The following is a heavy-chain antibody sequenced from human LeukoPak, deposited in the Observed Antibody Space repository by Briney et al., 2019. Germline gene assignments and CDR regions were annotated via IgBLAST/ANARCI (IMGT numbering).Heavy chain of an antibody. CDR3: ARTARYDFWSGYPPSAGRIRNWFDP. J-gene: IGHJ5*02. CDR2: INHSGST. Sequence: SETLSLTCAVYGGSFSGYYWSWIRQPPGKGLEWIGEINHSGSTNYNPSLKRRVTISVDTSKNQFSLKLSSVTAADTAVYYCARTARYDFWSGYPPSAGRIRNWFDPWGQGTLVTVSS. V-gene: IGHV4-34*01. D-gene: IGHD3-3*01. CDR1: GGSFSGYY.